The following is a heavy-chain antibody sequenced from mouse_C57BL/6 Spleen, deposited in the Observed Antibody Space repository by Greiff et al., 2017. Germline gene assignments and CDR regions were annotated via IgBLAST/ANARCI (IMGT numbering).Heavy chain of an antibody. Sequence: VKLVESGPELVKPGASVKISCKASGYSFTSYYIHWVKQRPGQGLEWIGWICPGSGNTKYNEKFKGKATLTADTSSSTAYMQLSSLTSEDSAVYYCAGGFDYWGQGTTLTVSS. CDR3: AGGFDY. V-gene: IGHV1-66*01. CDR1: GYSFTSYY. J-gene: IGHJ2*01. CDR2: ICPGSGNT.